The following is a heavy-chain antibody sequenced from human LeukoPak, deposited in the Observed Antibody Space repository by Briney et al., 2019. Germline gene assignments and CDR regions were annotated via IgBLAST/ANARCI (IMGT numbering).Heavy chain of an antibody. D-gene: IGHD5-12*01. CDR2: ITSSSSYA. CDR1: GFTFSTYN. Sequence: GGSLRLSCEASGFTFSTYNMNWIRQAPGKRLEWVSSITSSSSYAFYADSVKGRFTISRDNAKSSLYLQMNNLRAEDTAVYYCARDPYSGHYGNDYYYYMDVWGKGTTVTISS. CDR3: ARDPYSGHYGNDYYYYMDV. J-gene: IGHJ6*03. V-gene: IGHV3-21*01.